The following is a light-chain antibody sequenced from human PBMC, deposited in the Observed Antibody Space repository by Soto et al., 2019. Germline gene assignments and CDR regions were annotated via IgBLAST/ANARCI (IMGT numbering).Light chain of an antibody. CDR3: QQYGTSPLT. CDR2: GAS. V-gene: IGKV3-20*01. Sequence: EIVLTQSPGTLSLSPGERASLSCRASQTVSSSYLAWYQRKPGQAPRLLIYGASSRATGIPDRFSGSGSGTDFTLTISRLDPEDFAVYYCQQYGTSPLTFGGGTKVDIK. CDR1: QTVSSSY. J-gene: IGKJ4*01.